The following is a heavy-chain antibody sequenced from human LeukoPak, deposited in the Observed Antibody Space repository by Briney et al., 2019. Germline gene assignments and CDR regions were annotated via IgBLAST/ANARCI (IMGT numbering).Heavy chain of an antibody. Sequence: ASVKVSCKASGYTFTGYYMHWVRQAPGQGLEWMGWINPNSGGTNYAQKFQGRVTMTRDTSISTAYMELSRLRSDDTAVYYCAVDFWSGDYFDYWGQGTLVTVSS. J-gene: IGHJ4*02. CDR3: AVDFWSGDYFDY. CDR2: INPNSGGT. CDR1: GYTFTGYY. V-gene: IGHV1-2*02. D-gene: IGHD3-3*01.